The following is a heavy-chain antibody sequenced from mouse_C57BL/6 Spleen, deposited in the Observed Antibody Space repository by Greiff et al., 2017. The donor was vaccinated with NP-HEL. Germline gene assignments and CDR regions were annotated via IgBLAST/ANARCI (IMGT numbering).Heavy chain of an antibody. Sequence: QVQLKESGPELVKPGASVKISCKASGYAFSSSWMNWVKQRPGKGLEWIGRIYPGDGDTNYNGKFKGKATLTADKSSSTAYRQLSSLTSVDSAVYFCANYYGSSYGYFDYWGQGTTLTVSS. CDR3: ANYYGSSYGYFDY. CDR1: GYAFSSSW. V-gene: IGHV1-82*01. CDR2: IYPGDGDT. D-gene: IGHD1-1*01. J-gene: IGHJ2*01.